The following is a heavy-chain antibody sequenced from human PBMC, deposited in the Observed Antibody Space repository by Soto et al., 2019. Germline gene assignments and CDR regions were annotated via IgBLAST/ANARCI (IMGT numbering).Heavy chain of an antibody. Sequence: EVQLVESGGGLVQPGGSLRLSCAASGFTFSGSAIHWVRQASGKGLGWLGLIRSKANNYATAYGASVKGRFTISRDDSKNTAYLQMNSLKTEDTAIYYCSRQMFSPDNHWGQGTLVTVSS. CDR3: SRQMFSPDNH. V-gene: IGHV3-73*01. CDR2: IRSKANNYAT. D-gene: IGHD3-10*02. CDR1: GFTFSGSA. J-gene: IGHJ5*02.